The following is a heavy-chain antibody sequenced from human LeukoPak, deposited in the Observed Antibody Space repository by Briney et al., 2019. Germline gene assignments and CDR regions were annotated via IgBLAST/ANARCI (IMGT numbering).Heavy chain of an antibody. J-gene: IGHJ4*02. V-gene: IGHV4-34*01. CDR2: INHSGST. CDR3: ARSTGFWSGYPTRLYYFDY. Sequence: PSETLSLTRTVSGGSISSYYWSWIRQPPGKGLEWIGEINHSGSTNYNPSLKSRVTISVDTSKNQFSLKLSSVTAADTAVYYCARSTGFWSGYPTRLYYFDYWGQGTLVTVSS. D-gene: IGHD3-3*01. CDR1: GGSISSYY.